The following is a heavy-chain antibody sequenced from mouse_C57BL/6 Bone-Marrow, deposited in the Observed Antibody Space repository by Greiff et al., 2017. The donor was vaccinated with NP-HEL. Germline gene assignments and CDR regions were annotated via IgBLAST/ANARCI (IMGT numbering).Heavy chain of an antibody. J-gene: IGHJ1*03. CDR3: ARDYDYRYFDV. Sequence: QVQLQQPGAELVMPGASVKLSCKASGYTFTSYWMHWVKQRPGQGLEWIGEIDPSDSYTNYNQKFKGKFPFTVDKSSSTSYMQLSSMTSEDSAVYYSARDYDYRYFDVWGTGTTVTVSS. CDR2: IDPSDSYT. V-gene: IGHV1-69*01. D-gene: IGHD2-4*01. CDR1: GYTFTSYW.